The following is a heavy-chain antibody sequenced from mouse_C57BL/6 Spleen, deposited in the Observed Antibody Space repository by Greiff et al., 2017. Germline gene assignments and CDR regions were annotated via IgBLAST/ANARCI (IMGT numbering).Heavy chain of an antibody. D-gene: IGHD3-1*01. Sequence: QVQLQQPGAELVMPGASVKLSCKASGYTFTSYWMHWVKQRPGQGLEWIGEIDPSASYTNYNQKFKGKSTLTVDKSSSTAYMQLSSLTSEDSAVYYCARSGSNYAMDYWGQGTSVTVSA. CDR2: IDPSASYT. CDR3: ARSGSNYAMDY. J-gene: IGHJ4*01. CDR1: GYTFTSYW. V-gene: IGHV1-69*01.